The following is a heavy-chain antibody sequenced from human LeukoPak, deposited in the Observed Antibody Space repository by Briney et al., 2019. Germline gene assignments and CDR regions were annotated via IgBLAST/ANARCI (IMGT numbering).Heavy chain of an antibody. J-gene: IGHJ5*02. CDR2: ISGSGGST. V-gene: IGHV3-23*01. D-gene: IGHD3-9*01. Sequence: PGGSLRLSCAASGFTFSSYAMSWVRQAPGKGLEWVSAISGSGGSTYCADSVKGRFTISRDNSKNTLYLQMNSLRAEDTALYYCAKDKGIRDLGILTGYSIENWFDPWGQGTLVTVSS. CDR1: GFTFSSYA. CDR3: AKDKGIRDLGILTGYSIENWFDP.